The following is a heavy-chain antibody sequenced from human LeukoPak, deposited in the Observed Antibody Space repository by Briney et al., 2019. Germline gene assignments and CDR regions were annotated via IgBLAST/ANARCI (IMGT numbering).Heavy chain of an antibody. Sequence: PSETLSLTCTVSGASFSNYYWSWIRQPAGKGLEWIGRIFTSGSTNYNPSLKSRVTISVDTSKNQFSLKLSSVTAADTAVYYCARVDSSGWLFDYWGQGTLVTVSS. J-gene: IGHJ4*02. V-gene: IGHV4-4*07. CDR3: ARVDSSGWLFDY. CDR1: GASFSNYY. D-gene: IGHD6-19*01. CDR2: IFTSGST.